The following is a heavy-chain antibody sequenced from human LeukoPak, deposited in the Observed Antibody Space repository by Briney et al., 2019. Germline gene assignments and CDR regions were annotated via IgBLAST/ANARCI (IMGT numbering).Heavy chain of an antibody. CDR3: TIGLAGDWDAFDI. Sequence: GASVKVSCKPSGYTFTGCAVHWVRQAPGQRLEWMGWIHADSGNTKYSQKLQGRVTIARDTSASTIYMELSSLRFEDTAVYFCTIGLAGDWDAFDIWGLGTMVTVSS. CDR1: GYTFTGCA. V-gene: IGHV1-3*01. D-gene: IGHD6-19*01. CDR2: IHADSGNT. J-gene: IGHJ3*02.